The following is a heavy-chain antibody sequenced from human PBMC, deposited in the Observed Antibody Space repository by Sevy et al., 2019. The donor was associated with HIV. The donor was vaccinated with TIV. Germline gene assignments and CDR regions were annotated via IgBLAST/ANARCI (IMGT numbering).Heavy chain of an antibody. D-gene: IGHD3-10*02. CDR1: GFTFSSYA. CDR2: LSFGCGKI. Sequence: GGSLRLSCAASGFTFSSYAMSWVRQAPGKGLEGVSTLSFGCGKINYADSVKGRFTISRDNSKNTLYLQMNSLRAEDTAVYYCAREGCSKPHDYWGQGTLVTVSS. CDR3: AREGCSKPHDY. V-gene: IGHV3-23*01. J-gene: IGHJ4*02.